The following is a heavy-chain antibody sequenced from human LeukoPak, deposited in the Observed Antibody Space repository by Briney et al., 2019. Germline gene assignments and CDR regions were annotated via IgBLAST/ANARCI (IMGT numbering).Heavy chain of an antibody. Sequence: GGSLRLSCAASGFTFSSYGMSWVRQAPGKGLEWVSAISGSGGSTYYADSVKGRFTISRDSSKNTLFLQMNRLRPEDAAVYYCAKAPVPTCRGAYCYPFDYWGQGTLVTVSS. V-gene: IGHV3-23*01. J-gene: IGHJ4*02. CDR2: ISGSGGST. D-gene: IGHD2-21*01. CDR3: AKAPVPTCRGAYCYPFDY. CDR1: GFTFSSYG.